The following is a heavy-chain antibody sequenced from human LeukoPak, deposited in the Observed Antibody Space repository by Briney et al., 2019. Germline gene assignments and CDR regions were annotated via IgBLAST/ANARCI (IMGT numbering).Heavy chain of an antibody. D-gene: IGHD2-15*01. CDR3: ASDSYSPEYFQH. Sequence: GGSLRLSCAASGFIFSSYEMNWVRQAPGKGLEWVSVIYSGGSTFYADSVKGGFTISRDNSKNTLYLQMNSLRAEDTAVYYCASDSYSPEYFQHWGQGTLVTVSS. J-gene: IGHJ1*01. V-gene: IGHV3-66*01. CDR1: GFIFSSYE. CDR2: IYSGGST.